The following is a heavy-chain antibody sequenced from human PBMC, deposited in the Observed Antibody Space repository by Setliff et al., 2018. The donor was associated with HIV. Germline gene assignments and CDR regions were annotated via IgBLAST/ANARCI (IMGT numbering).Heavy chain of an antibody. CDR1: GGSIRSDSYY. D-gene: IGHD6-19*01. J-gene: IGHJ6*02. CDR3: SREEKLSAVAGTMYYYYAMDV. CDR2: IYSSGNT. Sequence: KPSETLSLTCTVSGGSIRSDSYYWTWIRQPAGEGLEWIGRIYSSGNTNYNPSIESRVTISVDTSKNQFSLKLSSVTAADTAVYYCSREEKLSAVAGTMYYYYAMDVWGRGTTVTASS. V-gene: IGHV4-61*02.